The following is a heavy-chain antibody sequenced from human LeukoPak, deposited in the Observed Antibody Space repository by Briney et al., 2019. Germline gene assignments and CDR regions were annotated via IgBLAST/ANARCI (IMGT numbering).Heavy chain of an antibody. CDR2: IYYSGST. D-gene: IGHD2-2*01. CDR3: ARAIIVVVPAATRYYYMDV. J-gene: IGHJ6*03. CDR1: GGSFSGYY. V-gene: IGHV4-59*01. Sequence: SETLSLTCAVYGGSFSGYYWSWIRQPPGKGLEWIGYIYYSGSTNYNPSLKSRVTISVDTSKNQFSLKLSSVTAADTAVYYCARAIIVVVPAATRYYYMDVWGKGTTVTVSS.